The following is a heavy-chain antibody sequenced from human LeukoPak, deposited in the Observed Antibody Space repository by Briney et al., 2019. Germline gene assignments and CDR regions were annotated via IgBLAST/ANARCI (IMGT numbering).Heavy chain of an antibody. CDR2: IYPGDSDT. Sequence: GESLKLSCKGSGYSFTSYWIGWVRQMPGKGLEWMGIIYPGDSDTRYSPSFQGQVTFSADKSISTAYLQWSSLKASDTAMYYCARRAPLSGESLDNWGQGTLVTVSS. CDR1: GYSFTSYW. CDR3: ARRAPLSGESLDN. J-gene: IGHJ4*02. D-gene: IGHD4-17*01. V-gene: IGHV5-51*01.